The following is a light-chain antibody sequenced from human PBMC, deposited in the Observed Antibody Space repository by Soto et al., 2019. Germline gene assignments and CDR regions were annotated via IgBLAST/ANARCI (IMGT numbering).Light chain of an antibody. V-gene: IGKV3-20*01. Sequence: QGERDTLYCRASQSVSSNLAWYQQKPGQAPRLLIYGASTRATGIPDRFSGSGSGTDFTLTISSLVPEELAEDFGLRYGHSFTSGLG. CDR1: QSVSSN. J-gene: IGKJ3*01. CDR3: LRYGHSFT. CDR2: GAS.